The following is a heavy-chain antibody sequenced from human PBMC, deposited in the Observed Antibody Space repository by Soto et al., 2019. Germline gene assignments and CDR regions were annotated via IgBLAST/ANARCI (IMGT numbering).Heavy chain of an antibody. V-gene: IGHV1-3*01. D-gene: IGHD2-2*01. Sequence: ASVKVSCKASGYTFTSYAMHWVRQAPGQRLEWMGWINAGNGNTKYSQKFQGRVTITRDTSASTAYMELSSLRSEDTAVYYCARDFLDCSSTSCYFNYYYYGMDVWGQGTTVTVSS. CDR1: GYTFTSYA. CDR3: ARDFLDCSSTSCYFNYYYYGMDV. CDR2: INAGNGNT. J-gene: IGHJ6*02.